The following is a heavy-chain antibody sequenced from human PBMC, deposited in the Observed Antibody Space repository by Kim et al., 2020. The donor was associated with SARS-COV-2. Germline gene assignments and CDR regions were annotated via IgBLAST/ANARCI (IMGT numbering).Heavy chain of an antibody. CDR3: AKDSLSIILVWGLGPGV. Sequence: GGSLRLSCVASGFTFSSYAMTWVRQAPGKGLEWVSTISGSANSTYYADSVKGRFTISRDNSKNTLYLQMNSLRAEDTAVYYCAKDSLSIILVWGLGPGVWGQGTTVTVSS. V-gene: IGHV3-23*01. CDR1: GFTFSSYA. J-gene: IGHJ6*02. D-gene: IGHD3-10*01. CDR2: ISGSANST.